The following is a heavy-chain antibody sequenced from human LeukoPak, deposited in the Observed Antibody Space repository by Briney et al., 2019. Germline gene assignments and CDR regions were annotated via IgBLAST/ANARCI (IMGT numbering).Heavy chain of an antibody. J-gene: IGHJ5*02. CDR3: AREHIVVVPAASGWFDP. Sequence: ASVKVSCKASEYTFTGYYIHWVRQAPGQGLEWMGWINPNSGGTNYAQKFQGRVTMTRDTSISTAYMEVSRMRSDDTAVYYCAREHIVVVPAASGWFDPWGQGTLVTVSS. V-gene: IGHV1-2*02. CDR1: EYTFTGYY. CDR2: INPNSGGT. D-gene: IGHD2-2*01.